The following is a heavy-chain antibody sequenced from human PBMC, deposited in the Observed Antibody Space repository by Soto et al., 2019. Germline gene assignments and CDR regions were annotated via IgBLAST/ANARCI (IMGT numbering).Heavy chain of an antibody. D-gene: IGHD4-17*01. CDR2: IYHSGST. CDR3: ARTVHRGGYGDPEPVWGH. CDR1: GGSISSGGYS. Sequence: QLQLQESGSGLVKPSQTLSLTCAVPGGSISSGGYSWSWIRQPPGKGLEWIGYIYHSGSTYYNPSLKSRVTISVDRSKNQFSLKLSSVTAADTAVYYCARTVHRGGYGDPEPVWGHWGQGTLVTVSS. V-gene: IGHV4-30-2*01. J-gene: IGHJ4*02.